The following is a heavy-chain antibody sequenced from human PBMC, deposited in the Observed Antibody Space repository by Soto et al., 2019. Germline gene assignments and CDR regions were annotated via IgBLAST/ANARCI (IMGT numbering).Heavy chain of an antibody. CDR1: GYTFSDYW. Sequence: EVLLVQSGVEVKKPGESLKISCQASGYTFSDYWIGWVRQMPGKGLEWMGRIYPGDPYSDSKDSASLRGQVTISADKSTATAYLQWSSLKTSDTAIYYCARHVDGYGPSLDYWGQGTLVTVSS. CDR3: ARHVDGYGPSLDY. J-gene: IGHJ4*02. CDR2: IYPGDPYSDS. D-gene: IGHD3-10*01. V-gene: IGHV5-51*01.